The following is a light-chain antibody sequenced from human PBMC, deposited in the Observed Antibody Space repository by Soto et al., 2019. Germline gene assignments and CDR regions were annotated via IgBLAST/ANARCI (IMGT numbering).Light chain of an antibody. Sequence: EIVMTQSPATLSVSPGERATLSCRASQSVSSNLAWYQQKPGQAPRLLIYGASTRATGIPARFSGSGSGTEFTLTISSLQSEDFAVYYCLQYNNWPRLTFGGGTKVEIK. V-gene: IGKV3-15*01. CDR2: GAS. J-gene: IGKJ4*01. CDR3: LQYNNWPRLT. CDR1: QSVSSN.